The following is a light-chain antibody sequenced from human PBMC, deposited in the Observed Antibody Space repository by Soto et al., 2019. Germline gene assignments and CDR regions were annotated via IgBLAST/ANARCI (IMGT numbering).Light chain of an antibody. CDR2: AAS. V-gene: IGKV1-39*01. Sequence: DIQMTQSPSSLSASVGDRVTITCRASQSIKSYLNWYRQKPGKAPELLIYAASTLQSGVPSRFSGSGSGTDFTLTISCLQSEDFATYYCQQYYSFPWTFGQGTKVDIK. CDR3: QQYYSFPWT. CDR1: QSIKSY. J-gene: IGKJ1*01.